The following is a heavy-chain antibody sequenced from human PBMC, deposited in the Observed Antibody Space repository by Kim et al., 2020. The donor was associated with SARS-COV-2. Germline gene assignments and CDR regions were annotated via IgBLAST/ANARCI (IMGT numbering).Heavy chain of an antibody. D-gene: IGHD2-2*01. CDR2: ISYDGSNK. CDR1: GFTFSSYA. J-gene: IGHJ5*02. Sequence: GGSLRLSCAASGFTFSSYAMHWVRQAPGKGLEWVAVISYDGSNKYYADSVKGRFTISRDNSKNTLYLQMNSLRAEDTAVYYCARDADIVVVPGWFDPWGQGTLVTVSS. V-gene: IGHV3-30*04. CDR3: ARDADIVVVPGWFDP.